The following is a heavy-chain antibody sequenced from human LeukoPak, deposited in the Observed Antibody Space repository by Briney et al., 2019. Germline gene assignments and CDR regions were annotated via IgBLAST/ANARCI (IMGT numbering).Heavy chain of an antibody. J-gene: IGHJ5*02. CDR2: IYYSGST. Sequence: SETLSLTCTVSGGSISSYYWSWIRQPPGKGLEWIGYIYYSGSTNYNPSLKSRVTISVDTSKNQFSPKLSSVTAADTAVYYCARRRGFNWFDPWGQGTLVTVSS. CDR3: ARRRGFNWFDP. CDR1: GGSISSYY. V-gene: IGHV4-59*08.